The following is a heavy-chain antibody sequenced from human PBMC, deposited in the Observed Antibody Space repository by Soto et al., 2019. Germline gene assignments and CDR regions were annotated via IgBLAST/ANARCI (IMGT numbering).Heavy chain of an antibody. CDR2: INAGNGNT. CDR1: GYTFTSYA. V-gene: IGHV1-3*05. D-gene: IGHD3-10*01. J-gene: IGHJ5*02. CDR3: ARDSAYGSGSYYNVESLDNWFDP. Sequence: QVQLVQSGAEEKKPGASVKVSCKASGYTFTSYAMHWVRQAPGQRLEWMGWINAGNGNTKYSQKFQGRVTITRDTSASTAYMELSSLRSEDTAVYYCARDSAYGSGSYYNVESLDNWFDPWGQGTLVTVSS.